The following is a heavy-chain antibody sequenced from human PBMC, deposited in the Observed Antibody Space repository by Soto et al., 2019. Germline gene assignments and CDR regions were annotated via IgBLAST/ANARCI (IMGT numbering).Heavy chain of an antibody. J-gene: IGHJ5*02. V-gene: IGHV1-18*01. CDR2: INVYNGNT. CDR3: ARGVGSGSYYNQYNWFDP. D-gene: IGHD3-10*01. Sequence: QVQLVQSGGEVKKPGASVKVSCKASGYTFTNYGISWVRQAPGQGLEWMGWINVYNGNTKYVQKVQGRVTMTTDTSTSTAYMELRSLRSYDTAVYYCARGVGSGSYYNQYNWFDPWGQGTLVTVSS. CDR1: GYTFTNYG.